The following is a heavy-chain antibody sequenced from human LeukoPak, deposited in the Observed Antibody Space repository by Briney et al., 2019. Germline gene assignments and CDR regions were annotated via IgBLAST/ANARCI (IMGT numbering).Heavy chain of an antibody. J-gene: IGHJ5*02. CDR1: GYTFTGYY. CDR3: ARAMVRGVINWFDP. Sequence: GASVKVSCKASGYTFTGYYLHWVRQAPGQGLEWMGWINPNSGGTNYAQKFQGRVTMTRDTSISTAYMELSRLRSDDTAVYYCARAMVRGVINWFDPWGQGTLVTVSS. V-gene: IGHV1-2*02. CDR2: INPNSGGT. D-gene: IGHD3-10*01.